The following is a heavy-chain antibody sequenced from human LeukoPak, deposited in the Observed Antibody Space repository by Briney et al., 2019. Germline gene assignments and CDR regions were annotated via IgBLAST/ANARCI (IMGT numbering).Heavy chain of an antibody. Sequence: PSETLSLTCTVSGGSISSYYRSWIRQPPGKGLEWIGYIYYSGSTNYNPSLKSRVTISVDTSKNQFSLKLSSVTAADTAVYYCARGLYCSGGSCYSGLGWWGQGTLVTVSS. CDR3: ARGLYCSGGSCYSGLGW. J-gene: IGHJ4*02. V-gene: IGHV4-59*01. CDR2: IYYSGST. D-gene: IGHD2-15*01. CDR1: GGSISSYY.